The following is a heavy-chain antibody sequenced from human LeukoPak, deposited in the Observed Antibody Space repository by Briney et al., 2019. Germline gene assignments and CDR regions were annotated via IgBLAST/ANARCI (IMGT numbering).Heavy chain of an antibody. D-gene: IGHD2-2*02. CDR3: ATPLDYTRGNWFDP. V-gene: IGHV1-24*01. CDR1: GYTLTELS. Sequence: ASVKVSCKVPGYTLTELSMHWVRQAPGKGLEWMGGFDPEDGETIYAQKFQGRVTMTEDTSTDTAYMELSSLRSEDTAVYYCATPLDYTRGNWFDPWGQGTLVTVSS. J-gene: IGHJ5*02. CDR2: FDPEDGET.